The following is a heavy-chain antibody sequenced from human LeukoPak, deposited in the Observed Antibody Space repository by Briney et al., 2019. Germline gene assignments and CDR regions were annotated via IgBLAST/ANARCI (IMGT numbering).Heavy chain of an antibody. CDR3: ARRDSGWYYFHN. Sequence: PSETLSLTCTVSGGSISSSSYYWGWIRQPPGKGLEWIGSIYYSGTTYYNPSLKSRVTISVDTSKNQFSLKLSSVTGADTAVYYCARRDSGWYYFHNWGQGTLVTVSS. J-gene: IGHJ4*02. CDR2: IYYSGTT. D-gene: IGHD6-19*01. V-gene: IGHV4-39*01. CDR1: GGSISSSSYY.